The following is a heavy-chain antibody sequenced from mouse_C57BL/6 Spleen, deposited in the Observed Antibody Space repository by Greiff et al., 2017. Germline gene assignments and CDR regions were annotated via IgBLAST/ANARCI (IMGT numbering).Heavy chain of an antibody. CDR1: GYTFTSYW. J-gene: IGHJ1*03. CDR2: IHPNSGST. CDR3: AKSSGYFDG. Sequence: QVQLQQPGAELVKPGASVKLSCTASGYTFTSYWMHWVKQRPGQGLEWIGMIHPNSGSTNYNEKFKSKATLPVDKASSTAYMQRSSLTSEDSAVYYCAKSSGYFDGWGTGTTVTVSS. V-gene: IGHV1-64*01.